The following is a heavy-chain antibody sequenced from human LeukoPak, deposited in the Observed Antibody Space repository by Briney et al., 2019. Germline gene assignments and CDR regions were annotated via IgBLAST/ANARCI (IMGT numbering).Heavy chain of an antibody. Sequence: HPGRSLRLSCAASGFTFSSYAMHWVRQAPGKGLEWVAVISYDGSNKYYADSVKGRFTISRDNSKNTLYLQMNSLRAEDTAVYYCARAGSDSGSYYLGYYYYYYYMDVWGKGTTVTVSS. CDR2: ISYDGSNK. V-gene: IGHV3-30*01. J-gene: IGHJ6*03. CDR3: ARAGSDSGSYYLGYYYYYYYMDV. CDR1: GFTFSSYA. D-gene: IGHD3-10*01.